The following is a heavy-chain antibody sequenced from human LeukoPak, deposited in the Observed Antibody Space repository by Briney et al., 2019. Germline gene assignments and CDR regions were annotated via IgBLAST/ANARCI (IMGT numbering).Heavy chain of an antibody. CDR2: INHSGIT. CDR1: GGSFSGYY. CDR3: ARGRKQHHFPQRYYYYYYMDV. V-gene: IGHV4-34*01. D-gene: IGHD6-13*01. Sequence: AETLSLTCAVYGGSFSGYYLSWIRQPPGKGLEWIGEINHSGITNYNPSLKSRVTIGVDTSKNQFSLKLSSVTAADPAVYYCARGRKQHHFPQRYYYYYYMDVWGKGTTVTGSS. J-gene: IGHJ6*03.